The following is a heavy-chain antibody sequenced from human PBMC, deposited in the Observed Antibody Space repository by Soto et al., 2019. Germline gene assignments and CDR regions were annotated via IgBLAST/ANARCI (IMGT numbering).Heavy chain of an antibody. J-gene: IGHJ4*02. CDR2: IWNDGSNK. V-gene: IGHV3-33*01. CDR1: GFTFSVYG. Sequence: QVQLAESGGGVVQPGMSLRLSCAASGFTFSVYGMHWVRQAPGKGLEWVAVIWNDGSNKYYGDSVKGRFTISRDNYKNTLYLYMNSLRADDTAVYYCARAVGPFDYWGQGTLVTVSS. CDR3: ARAVGPFDY. D-gene: IGHD3-16*01.